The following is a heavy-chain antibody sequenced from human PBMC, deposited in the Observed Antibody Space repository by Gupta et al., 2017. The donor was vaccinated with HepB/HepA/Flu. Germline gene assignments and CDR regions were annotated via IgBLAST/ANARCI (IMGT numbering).Heavy chain of an antibody. CDR1: GFTFDDYA. Sequence: EVQLVESGGGLVQPGRSLRLSCAASGFTFDDYAMHWVRQAPGKGLEWVSGISWNSGSIGYADSVKGRFTISRDNAKNSLYLQMNSLRAEDTALYYCAKDSGPGIHSSSSLGGYFDLWGRGTLVTVSS. V-gene: IGHV3-9*01. J-gene: IGHJ2*01. D-gene: IGHD6-6*01. CDR2: ISWNSGSI. CDR3: AKDSGPGIHSSSSLGGYFDL.